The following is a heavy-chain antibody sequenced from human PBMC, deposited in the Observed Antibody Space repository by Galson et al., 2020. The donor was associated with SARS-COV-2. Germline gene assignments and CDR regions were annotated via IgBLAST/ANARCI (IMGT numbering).Heavy chain of an antibody. J-gene: IGHJ5*02. CDR3: ARGVTTPWNKWFDP. CDR1: GASIRSGNYY. CDR2: IYYSVKT. Sequence: ASETLSLTCTVSGASIRSGNYYWSWIRQHPGKGLEWIVYIYYSVKTYYNPSLKSRVTISVDTSKNQFSLNLSSLTVANTAVYYCARGVTTPWNKWFDPWGQGTMVTVSS. V-gene: IGHV4-31*03. D-gene: IGHD4-17*01.